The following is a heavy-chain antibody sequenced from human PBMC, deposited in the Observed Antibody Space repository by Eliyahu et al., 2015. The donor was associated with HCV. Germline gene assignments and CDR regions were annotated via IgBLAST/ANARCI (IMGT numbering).Heavy chain of an antibody. CDR2: IHPADSYT. CDR3: ATGGTTVTSDAFDI. Sequence: EVQLVQSGAEVKKPGXSLKISCQCSGYRFTXYWIGWVRQXPGKGLEWXXIIHPADSYTTYSPSFQGQVTISADKSISTAYLQWSSLKVSDNALYYCATGGTTVTSDAFDIWGLGTMVTVSP. D-gene: IGHD4-17*01. V-gene: IGHV5-51*03. CDR1: GYRFTXYW. J-gene: IGHJ3*02.